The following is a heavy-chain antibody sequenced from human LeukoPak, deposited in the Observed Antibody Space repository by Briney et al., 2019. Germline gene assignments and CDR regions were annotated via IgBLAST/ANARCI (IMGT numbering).Heavy chain of an antibody. CDR2: INPSGGST. CDR1: GYTFTSYY. CDR3: ARVEPPGYSYGY. Sequence: GASVKVSCKASGYTFTSYYMHWVRQAPGQGLEWMGIINPSGGSTSYAQKFQGWVTMTRDTSISTAYMELSRLRSDDTAVYYCARVEPPGYSYGYWGQGTLVTVSS. V-gene: IGHV1-46*01. J-gene: IGHJ4*02. D-gene: IGHD5-18*01.